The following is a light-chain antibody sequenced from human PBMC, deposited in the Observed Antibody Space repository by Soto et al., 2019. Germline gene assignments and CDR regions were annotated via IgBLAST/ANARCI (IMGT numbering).Light chain of an antibody. CDR2: AAS. J-gene: IGKJ2*01. CDR1: QTLGGW. Sequence: DIQMTQSPSTLSASVGDRVTITCRASQTLGGWVAWFQQKPGRAPKLLIFAASALETGVPSRFSGGGSGTEFTLSITSLQPDDFATYYCQQYDSYPYTFGQGTKVEMK. V-gene: IGKV1-5*03. CDR3: QQYDSYPYT.